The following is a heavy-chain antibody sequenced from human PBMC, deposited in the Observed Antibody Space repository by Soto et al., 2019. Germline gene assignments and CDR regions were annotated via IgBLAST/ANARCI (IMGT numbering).Heavy chain of an antibody. CDR3: AKDRDVVVVIDATVTGAFDI. D-gene: IGHD2-15*01. J-gene: IGHJ3*02. V-gene: IGHV3-23*01. CDR1: GFTFRDYG. Sequence: EVQLLESGGGLVQRGGSLRLSCAASGFTFRDYGMSWVRQAPGKGLEWVSGISGAGANTYYADSVQGRFTVSRDTSKNTVYLQMNSLRAEDTAVYFCAKDRDVVVVIDATVTGAFDIWGQGTMVTVSS. CDR2: ISGAGANT.